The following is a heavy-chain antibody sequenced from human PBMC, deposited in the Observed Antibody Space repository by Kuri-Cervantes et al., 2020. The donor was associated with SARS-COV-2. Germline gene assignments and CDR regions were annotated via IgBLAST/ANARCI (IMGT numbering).Heavy chain of an antibody. Sequence: GGSLRLSCVASGFTFSSYGMHWVRQAPGKGLEWVAVISYDGTNKYFADSVKGRFTISRDNSKSTLYLQMNSLRAEDTAVYYCARGYGDSLYWGQGTLVTVSS. CDR1: GFTFSSYG. CDR2: ISYDGTNK. CDR3: ARGYGDSLY. J-gene: IGHJ4*02. V-gene: IGHV3-30*03. D-gene: IGHD4-17*01.